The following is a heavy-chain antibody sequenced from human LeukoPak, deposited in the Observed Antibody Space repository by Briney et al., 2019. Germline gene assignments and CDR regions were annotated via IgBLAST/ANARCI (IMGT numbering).Heavy chain of an antibody. V-gene: IGHV4-59*01. D-gene: IGHD4-17*01. J-gene: IGHJ4*02. CDR1: GASISSYY. Sequence: SETLSLTCTVSGASISSYYWSWIRQPPGKELEWIGYLYYSGSNKYNPSFKSRVTMSVDTSKNQFSLKLNSMSAADTAVYFCARGTYGDYGFDYWGQGTLVTVSS. CDR3: ARGTYGDYGFDY. CDR2: LYYSGSN.